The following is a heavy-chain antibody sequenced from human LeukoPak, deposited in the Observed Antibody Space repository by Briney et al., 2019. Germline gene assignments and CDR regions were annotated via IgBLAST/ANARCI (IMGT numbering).Heavy chain of an antibody. J-gene: IGHJ4*02. D-gene: IGHD3-10*01. Sequence: SETLSLTCSVSGGSVSSTNNYWSWIRQPPGKGLEWIGYIYYSGSTKYNPSLESRVTISIDASKNQFSLALRSVTAVDTAMYYCARRGGSGRSFDYWGQGTLVTVSS. CDR2: IYYSGST. V-gene: IGHV4-61*01. CDR3: ARRGGSGRSFDY. CDR1: GGSVSSTNNY.